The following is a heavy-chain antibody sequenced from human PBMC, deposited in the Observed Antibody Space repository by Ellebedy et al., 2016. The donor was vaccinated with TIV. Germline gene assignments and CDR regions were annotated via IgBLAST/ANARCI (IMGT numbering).Heavy chain of an antibody. CDR2: ISWNSGSI. D-gene: IGHD3-22*01. CDR3: AKDIRSGYYPAIDY. CDR1: GFTFDDYA. J-gene: IGHJ4*02. Sequence: SLKISXAASGFTFDDYAMHWVRQAPGKGLEWVSGISWNSGSIGYADSVKGRFTISRDNAKNSLYLQMNSLRAEDTALYYCAKDIRSGYYPAIDYWGQGTLVTVSS. V-gene: IGHV3-9*01.